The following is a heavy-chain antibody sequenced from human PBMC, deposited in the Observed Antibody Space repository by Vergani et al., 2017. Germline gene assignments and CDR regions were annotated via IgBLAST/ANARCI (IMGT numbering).Heavy chain of an antibody. D-gene: IGHD2-2*01. CDR3: ARDAHCSSTSCYAPDAFDI. V-gene: IGHV3-30-3*01. CDR1: GFTFSSYA. CDR2: ISYDGSNK. J-gene: IGHJ3*02. Sequence: QVQLVESGGGVVQPGRSLRLSCEASGFTFSSYAMHWVRQAPGKGLEWVAVISYDGSNKYYADSVKGRFTISRDNSKNTLYLQMNSLRAEDTAVYYCARDAHCSSTSCYAPDAFDIWGQGTMVTVSS.